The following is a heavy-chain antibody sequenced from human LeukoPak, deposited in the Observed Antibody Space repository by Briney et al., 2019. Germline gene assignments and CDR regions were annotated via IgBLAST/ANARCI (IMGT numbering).Heavy chain of an antibody. CDR2: IYYSGST. D-gene: IGHD3/OR15-3a*01. Sequence: SETLSLTCTVSGGSISSYYWSWIRQPPGKGLEWIGYIYYSGSTNYNPSLKSRVTISVDTSKNQFSLKLTPVTAADTAVYYCARQTGSGLFILPGGQGTLVTVSS. J-gene: IGHJ4*02. CDR3: ARQTGSGLFILP. CDR1: GGSISSYY. V-gene: IGHV4-59*08.